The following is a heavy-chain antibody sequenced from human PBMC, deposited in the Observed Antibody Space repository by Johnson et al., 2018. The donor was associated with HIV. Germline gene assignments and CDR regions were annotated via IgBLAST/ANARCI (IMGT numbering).Heavy chain of an antibody. Sequence: QLVESGGGLVQPGRSLRLSCAASGFTFDDYAMHWVRQAPGKGLEWVSGISWNSGSIGYADSVKGRFTISRDNSKNTLYLQMNSLRAEDTAVYYCARARWRVDDAFDIWGQGTMVTVSS. V-gene: IGHV3-9*01. CDR3: ARARWRVDDAFDI. CDR2: ISWNSGSI. CDR1: GFTFDDYA. D-gene: IGHD4-23*01. J-gene: IGHJ3*02.